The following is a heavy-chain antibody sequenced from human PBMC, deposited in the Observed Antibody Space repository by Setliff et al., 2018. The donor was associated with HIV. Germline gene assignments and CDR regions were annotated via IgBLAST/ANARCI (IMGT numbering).Heavy chain of an antibody. Sequence: HPGGSLRLSCAASGFTFSSYAMHWVRQAPGKGLEWVAVISYDGSNKYYADSGKGRFTISRDKSKNTLYLHMNSLRAEDTAVYYCARSVIGYYYYGMDVWGQGTLVTVSS. CDR1: GFTFSSYA. CDR2: ISYDGSNK. V-gene: IGHV3-30*01. J-gene: IGHJ6*02. CDR3: ARSVIGYYYYGMDV. D-gene: IGHD3-10*01.